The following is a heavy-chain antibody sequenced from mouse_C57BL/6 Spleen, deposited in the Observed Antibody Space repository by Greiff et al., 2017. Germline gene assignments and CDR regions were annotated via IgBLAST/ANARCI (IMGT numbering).Heavy chain of an antibody. Sequence: VKLMESGPELVKPGASVKISCKASGYAFSSSWMNWVKQRPGKGLEWIGRIYPGDGDTNYNGKFKGKATLTADKSSSTAYMQLSSLTSEDSAVYFCARIYYDFYFDYWGQGTTLTVSS. CDR3: ARIYYDFYFDY. V-gene: IGHV1-82*01. D-gene: IGHD2-4*01. J-gene: IGHJ2*01. CDR2: IYPGDGDT. CDR1: GYAFSSSW.